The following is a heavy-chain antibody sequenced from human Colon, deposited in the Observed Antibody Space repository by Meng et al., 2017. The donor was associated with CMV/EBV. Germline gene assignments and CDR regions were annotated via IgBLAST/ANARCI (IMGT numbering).Heavy chain of an antibody. V-gene: IGHV4-59*01. CDR1: RGSISSYY. CDR2: IYYSGST. CDR3: ARLQITMVRGVTEYYFDY. Sequence: GSLRLSGTVSRGSISSYYWSWIRQPPGKGLEWIGYIYYSGSTNYNPSLKRRVTISVDTSKNQFSLKLSSVTAADTAVYYCARLQITMVRGVTEYYFDYWGQGTLVTVSS. D-gene: IGHD3-10*01. J-gene: IGHJ4*02.